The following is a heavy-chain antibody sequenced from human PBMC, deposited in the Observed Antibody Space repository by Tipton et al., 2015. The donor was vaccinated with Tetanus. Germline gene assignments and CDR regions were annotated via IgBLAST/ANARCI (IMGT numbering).Heavy chain of an antibody. Sequence: TLSLTCDVPGGPVSSSNWWSWVRQAPGKGLEWIGEIYYSRTTNYNPSLKSRVTISTDKSKNQVSLRLNSVTAADTAAYFCARTPDYYYGMDVWGQGTTVTVSS. J-gene: IGHJ6*02. CDR2: IYYSRTT. CDR3: ARTPDYYYGMDV. CDR1: GGPVSSSNW. V-gene: IGHV4-4*01.